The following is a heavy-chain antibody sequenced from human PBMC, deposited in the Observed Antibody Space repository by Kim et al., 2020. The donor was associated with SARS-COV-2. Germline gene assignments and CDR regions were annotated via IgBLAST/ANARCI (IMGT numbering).Heavy chain of an antibody. D-gene: IGHD3-22*01. CDR3: ARHFGITMIVVVISGFDY. V-gene: IGHV4-39*01. CDR1: GGSISSSSYY. Sequence: SETLSLTCTVSGGSISSSSYYWGWIRQPPGKGLEWIGSIYYSGSTYYNPSLKSRVTISVDTSKNQFSLKLSSVTAADTAVYYCARHFGITMIVVVISGFDYWGQGTLVTVSS. J-gene: IGHJ4*02. CDR2: IYYSGST.